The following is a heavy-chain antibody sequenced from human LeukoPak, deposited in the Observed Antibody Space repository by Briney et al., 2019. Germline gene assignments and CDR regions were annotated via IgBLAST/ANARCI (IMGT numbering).Heavy chain of an antibody. CDR2: IYTSGST. D-gene: IGHD6-19*01. V-gene: IGHV4-4*07. Sequence: SETLSLTCTVSGGSISSYYWSWIRQPAGKGLEWIGRIYTSGSTNYNPSLKSRVTMSVDTSKNQFSLKLSSVTAADTAVYYCARGEAVARLGAFDIWGQGTMVTVSS. J-gene: IGHJ3*02. CDR1: GGSISSYY. CDR3: ARGEAVARLGAFDI.